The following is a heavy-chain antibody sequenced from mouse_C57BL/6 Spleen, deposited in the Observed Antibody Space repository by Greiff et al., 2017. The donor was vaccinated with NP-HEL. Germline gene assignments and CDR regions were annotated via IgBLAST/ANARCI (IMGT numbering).Heavy chain of an antibody. CDR3: TRENWDGGDFDY. D-gene: IGHD4-1*01. CDR2: ISSGGDYI. CDR1: GFTFSSYA. Sequence: EVKLMESGEGLVKPGGSLKLSCAASGFTFSSYAMSWVRQTPEKRLEWVAYISSGGDYIYYADTVKGRFTISRDNARNTLYLQMSSLKSEDTAMYYWTRENWDGGDFDYWGQGTTLTVSS. V-gene: IGHV5-9-1*02. J-gene: IGHJ2*01.